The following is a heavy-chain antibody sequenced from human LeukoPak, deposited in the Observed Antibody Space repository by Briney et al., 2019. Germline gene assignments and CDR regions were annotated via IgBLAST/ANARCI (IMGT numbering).Heavy chain of an antibody. Sequence: ASVKVSCKASGYTFTAYYIHWVRHAPGQGLEWMGWINPNSGVTKYAQKFQGRVTMTRDTSISTAYMELSSLISDDTAVYYCATVRDIVVGGGPYYFDYWGQGTLVTVSS. J-gene: IGHJ4*02. CDR1: GYTFTAYY. CDR2: INPNSGVT. V-gene: IGHV1-2*02. CDR3: ATVRDIVVGGGPYYFDY. D-gene: IGHD2-15*01.